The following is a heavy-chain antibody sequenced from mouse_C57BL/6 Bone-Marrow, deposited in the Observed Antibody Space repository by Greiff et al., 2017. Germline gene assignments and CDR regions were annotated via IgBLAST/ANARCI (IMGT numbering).Heavy chain of an antibody. Sequence: EVKLVESGGGLVQPGGSLKLSCAASGFTFSDYGMAWVRQAPRKGPEWVAFISNLAYSIYYADTVTGRFTISRENAKNTLYLEMSSLRSEDTAMXYCARYDYDGDAMDYWGQGTSVTVSS. CDR1: GFTFSDYG. D-gene: IGHD2-4*01. J-gene: IGHJ4*01. V-gene: IGHV5-15*01. CDR2: ISNLAYSI. CDR3: ARYDYDGDAMDY.